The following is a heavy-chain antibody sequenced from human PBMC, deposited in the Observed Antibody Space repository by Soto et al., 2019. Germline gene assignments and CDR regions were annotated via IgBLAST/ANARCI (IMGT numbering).Heavy chain of an antibody. CDR1: GGSISSYY. CDR3: ARIMTTRPYYYYYMDV. CDR2: IYYSGST. Sequence: SETLSLTCTVSGGSISSYYWSWIRQPPGKGLEWIGYIYYSGSTNYNPSLKSRITISVDTSKNQFSLKLSSVTAADTAVYYCARIMTTRPYYYYYMDVWGKGTTVT. D-gene: IGHD3-16*01. J-gene: IGHJ6*03. V-gene: IGHV4-59*01.